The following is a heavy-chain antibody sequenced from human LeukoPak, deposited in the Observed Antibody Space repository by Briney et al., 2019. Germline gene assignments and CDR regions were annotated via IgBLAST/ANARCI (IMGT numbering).Heavy chain of an antibody. J-gene: IGHJ5*02. CDR2: ISSSSSTI. CDR3: AREVVAGTNSDWFDP. Sequence: AGGSLRLSCAASGFTFSSYSMNWVRQAPGKGLEWVSYISSSSSTIYYADSVKGRFTISRDNAKNSLYLQMNSLRDEDTAVYYCAREVVAGTNSDWFDPWGQGTLVTVSS. D-gene: IGHD6-19*01. V-gene: IGHV3-48*02. CDR1: GFTFSSYS.